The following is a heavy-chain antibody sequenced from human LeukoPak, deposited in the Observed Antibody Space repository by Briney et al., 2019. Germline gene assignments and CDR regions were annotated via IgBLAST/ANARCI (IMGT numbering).Heavy chain of an antibody. CDR1: GYTFTGYY. V-gene: IGHV1-2*02. CDR2: INPNSGGT. Sequence: AAVKVSCKASGYTFTGYYMHRVRQAPGQGLEWMGWINPNSGGTNYAQKFQGRVTMTRDTSIGTAYMELSRLRSADTDVYYCASDRWSYGSGTHYYYMDVWGKGTTVTISS. D-gene: IGHD3-10*01. CDR3: ASDRWSYGSGTHYYYMDV. J-gene: IGHJ6*03.